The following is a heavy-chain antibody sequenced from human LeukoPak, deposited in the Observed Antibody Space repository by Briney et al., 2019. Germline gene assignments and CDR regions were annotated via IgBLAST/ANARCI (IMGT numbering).Heavy chain of an antibody. J-gene: IGHJ4*02. CDR3: ARVLDIVAPPDY. D-gene: IGHD5-12*01. V-gene: IGHV3-30*04. Sequence: GGSLRLSCAASGFTFSSYAMHWVRQAPGKGLEWVAVISYDGTNKYYADSVKGRFTISRDNSRNTLYLQMDSLRAEDTAVYYCARVLDIVAPPDYWGQGTLVTVSS. CDR1: GFTFSSYA. CDR2: ISYDGTNK.